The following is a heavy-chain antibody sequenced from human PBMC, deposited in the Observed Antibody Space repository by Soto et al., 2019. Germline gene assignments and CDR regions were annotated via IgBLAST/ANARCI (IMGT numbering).Heavy chain of an antibody. CDR1: GGTFSSYA. V-gene: IGHV1-69*13. J-gene: IGHJ5*02. D-gene: IGHD2-2*01. CDR2: IIPIFGTA. CDR3: ESAPTDVVVPAARHHRLDP. Sequence: SVKVSCKASGGTFSSYAISWVRQAPGQGLEWMGGIIPIFGTANYAQKFQGRVTITADESTSTAYMELSSLRSEDTAVYYCESAPTDVVVPAARHHRLDPSGQGTLVTVP.